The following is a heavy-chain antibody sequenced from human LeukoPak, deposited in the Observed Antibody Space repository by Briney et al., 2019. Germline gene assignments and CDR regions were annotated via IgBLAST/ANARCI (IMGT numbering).Heavy chain of an antibody. Sequence: PSETLSLTCTVSGGSMSSSSYYWGWIRQPPGKGLEWIGSIYYSGSTYYNPSLKSRVTISVDTSKTQFSLKLSSVTAADTAVYYCARLVAYCSSTSCSFDYWGQGTLVTVSP. CDR2: IYYSGST. J-gene: IGHJ4*02. CDR3: ARLVAYCSSTSCSFDY. D-gene: IGHD2-2*01. V-gene: IGHV4-39*01. CDR1: GGSMSSSSYY.